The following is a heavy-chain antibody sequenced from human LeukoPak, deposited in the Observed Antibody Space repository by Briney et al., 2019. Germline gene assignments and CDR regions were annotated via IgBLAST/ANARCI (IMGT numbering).Heavy chain of an antibody. D-gene: IGHD2-2*01. Sequence: ASVTVSCTASGYTFTSYGISWVRQAPGQGLEWMGWVSAYNGNTNYAQKLQGRVTMTTDTSTSTAYMELRSLRSDDTAVYYCAREVVPAAMNEGFVVLNNWFDPWGQGTLVTVSS. V-gene: IGHV1-18*01. CDR2: VSAYNGNT. J-gene: IGHJ5*02. CDR3: AREVVPAAMNEGFVVLNNWFDP. CDR1: GYTFTSYG.